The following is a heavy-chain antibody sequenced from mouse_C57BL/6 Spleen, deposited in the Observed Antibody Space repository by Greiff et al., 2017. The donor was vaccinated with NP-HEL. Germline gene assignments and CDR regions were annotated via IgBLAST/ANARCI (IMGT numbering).Heavy chain of an antibody. Sequence: EVQGVESGGDLVKPGGSLKLSCAASGFTFSSYGMSWVRQTPDKRLEWVATISSGGSYTYYPDTVKGRFTISRDNAKNTLYLQMSSLKSEDTAMYYCARQGYDTEVYAMDYWGQGTSVTVSS. CDR2: ISSGGSYT. CDR3: ARQGYDTEVYAMDY. J-gene: IGHJ4*01. CDR1: GFTFSSYG. D-gene: IGHD2-3*01. V-gene: IGHV5-6*01.